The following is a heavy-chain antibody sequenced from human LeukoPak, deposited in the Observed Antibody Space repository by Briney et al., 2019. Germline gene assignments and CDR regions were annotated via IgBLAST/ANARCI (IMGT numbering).Heavy chain of an antibody. CDR2: ISTDNGNT. CDR1: GYTFTSYG. D-gene: IGHD1-26*01. CDR3: ARDPSGSYDFDY. J-gene: IGHJ4*02. Sequence: ASVKGSCKTSGYTFTSYGISWVRQAPGQGLEWMGWISTDNGNTNYAQKVQGRVTMTTDTSTSTAYMELRSLRSDDAAVYYCARDPSGSYDFDYWGQGTLVTVSS. V-gene: IGHV1-18*01.